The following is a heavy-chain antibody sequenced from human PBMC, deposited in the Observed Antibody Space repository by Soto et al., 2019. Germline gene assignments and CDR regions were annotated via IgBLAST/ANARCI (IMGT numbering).Heavy chain of an antibody. Sequence: NPSETLSLTCTVSGGSISSGGYYWSWIRQHPGKGLEWIGYIYYSGSTYYNPSLKSRVTISVDTSKNQFSLKLSSVTAADTAVYYCARVQGRTTVTKYIDYWGQGTLVTVSS. CDR2: IYYSGST. D-gene: IGHD4-17*01. CDR1: GGSISSGGYY. J-gene: IGHJ4*02. V-gene: IGHV4-31*03. CDR3: ARVQGRTTVTKYIDY.